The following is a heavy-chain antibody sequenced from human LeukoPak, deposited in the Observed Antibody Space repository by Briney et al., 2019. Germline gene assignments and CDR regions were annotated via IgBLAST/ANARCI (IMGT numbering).Heavy chain of an antibody. J-gene: IGHJ4*02. CDR1: GGSISSSSYY. CDR2: IYYSGST. V-gene: IGHV4-39*01. CDR3: ARRGGSYLRY. D-gene: IGHD1-26*01. Sequence: SETLSLTCSVSGGSISSSSYYWGWIRQPPGKGLEWIGSIYYSGSTYYNPSVKSRVTISVDTSKNQFSLKLSSVTAADTAVYYCARRGGSYLRYWGQGTLVTVSS.